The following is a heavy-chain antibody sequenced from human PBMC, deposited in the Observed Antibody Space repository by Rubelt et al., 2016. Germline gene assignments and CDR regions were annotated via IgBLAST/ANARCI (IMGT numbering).Heavy chain of an antibody. CDR1: A. CDR3: AKDDQSSGWNYFDY. J-gene: IGHJ4*02. V-gene: IGHV3-30*04. D-gene: IGHD6-19*01. CDR2: ISYDGSNK. Sequence: AMHWVRQAPGKGLEWVAVISYDGSNKYYADSVKGRFTISRDNSKNTLYLQMNSLRAEDTAVYYCAKDDQSSGWNYFDYWGQGTLVTVSS.